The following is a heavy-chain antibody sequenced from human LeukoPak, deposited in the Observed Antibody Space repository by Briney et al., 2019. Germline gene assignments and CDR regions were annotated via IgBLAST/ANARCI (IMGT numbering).Heavy chain of an antibody. V-gene: IGHV1-18*01. CDR3: ARSPSYFYDSSVYYY. D-gene: IGHD3-22*01. Sequence: ASVKVSCKASGYTFTSYGISWVRQAPGQELEWMGWISAYNGNTNCAQKLQGRVTMTTDTSTSTVYMELRSLRSDDTAVYYCARSPSYFYDSSVYYYWGQGTLVTVSS. CDR2: ISAYNGNT. CDR1: GYTFTSYG. J-gene: IGHJ4*02.